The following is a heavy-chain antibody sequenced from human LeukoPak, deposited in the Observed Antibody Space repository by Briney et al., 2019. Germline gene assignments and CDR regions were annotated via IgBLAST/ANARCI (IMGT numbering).Heavy chain of an antibody. J-gene: IGHJ6*02. CDR2: INPNSGGT. Sequence: ASVKVSFKASGYTFTCYYMHWVRQAPGQGREWMGWINPNSGGTNYAQKFQGRVTMTRDTSISTAYMELSRLRSDDTAVYYCARDAVVVTAIRGYYYYYYGMDVWGQGTTVTVSS. CDR1: GYTFTCYY. V-gene: IGHV1-2*02. D-gene: IGHD2-21*02. CDR3: ARDAVVVTAIRGYYYYYYGMDV.